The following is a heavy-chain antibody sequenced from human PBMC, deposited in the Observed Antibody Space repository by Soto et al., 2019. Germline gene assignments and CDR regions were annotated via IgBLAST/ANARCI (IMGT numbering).Heavy chain of an antibody. Sequence: LRLSCVASGFTFSSYAMHWVRQAPGKGLEWLALISYDGSNEYYADSVKGRFIISRDNSKNTQYLQVNSLRAEDTAMYYCTRETMTIRLYFDYWGQGALVTVSS. CDR1: GFTFSSYA. CDR2: ISYDGSNE. J-gene: IGHJ4*02. V-gene: IGHV3-30-3*01. D-gene: IGHD3-3*01. CDR3: TRETMTIRLYFDY.